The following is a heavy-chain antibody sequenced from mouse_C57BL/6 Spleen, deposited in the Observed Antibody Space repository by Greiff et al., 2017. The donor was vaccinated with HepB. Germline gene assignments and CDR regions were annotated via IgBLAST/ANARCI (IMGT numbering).Heavy chain of an antibody. D-gene: IGHD4-1*01. V-gene: IGHV5-6*01. CDR3: ARGNWAAWFAY. CDR1: GFTFSSYG. Sequence: EVQLVESGGDLVKPGGSLKLSCAASGFTFSSYGMSWVRQTPDKRLEWVATISSGGSYTYYPDSVKGRFTISRDNAKNTLYLQMSSLKSEDTAMYYCARGNWAAWFAYWGQGTLVTVSA. CDR2: ISSGGSYT. J-gene: IGHJ3*01.